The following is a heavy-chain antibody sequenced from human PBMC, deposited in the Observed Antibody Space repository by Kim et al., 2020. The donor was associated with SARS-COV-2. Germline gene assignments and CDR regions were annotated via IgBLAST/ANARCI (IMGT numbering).Heavy chain of an antibody. V-gene: IGHV4-59*01. Sequence: SETLSLTCTVSGGSISSYYWSWIRQPPGKGLEWIGYIYYSGSTNYNPSLKSRVTISVDTSKNQFSLKLSSVTAADTAVYYCAREIYYDFWSTVRNIRTYWRGGGGMDVWGQGTTVTVSS. D-gene: IGHD3-3*01. J-gene: IGHJ6*02. CDR1: GGSISSYY. CDR3: AREIYYDFWSTVRNIRTYWRGGGGMDV. CDR2: IYYSGST.